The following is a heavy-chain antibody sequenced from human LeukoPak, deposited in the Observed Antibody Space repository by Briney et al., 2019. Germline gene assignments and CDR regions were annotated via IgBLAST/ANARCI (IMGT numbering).Heavy chain of an antibody. CDR3: ARGVAEAGKPIKLKDWYFDL. CDR1: GGSFSGYY. D-gene: IGHD6-19*01. J-gene: IGHJ2*01. CDR2: INHSGST. Sequence: PSETLSLTCAVYGGSFSGYYWSWIRQPPGKGLEWIGEINHSGSTNYNPSLKGRVTISVDTSKNQFSLKLSSVTAADTAVYYCARGVAEAGKPIKLKDWYFDLWGRGTLVTVSS. V-gene: IGHV4-34*01.